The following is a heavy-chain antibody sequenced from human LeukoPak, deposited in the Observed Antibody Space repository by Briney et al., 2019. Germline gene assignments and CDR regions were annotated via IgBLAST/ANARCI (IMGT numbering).Heavy chain of an antibody. CDR1: A. CDR2: ISGSGGST. Sequence: AMIDPRQAPGKGLESFSAISGSGGSTYYADSVKARFTIPRDNSKNTLYLQMNSLRAEDTAVYYCAKIDFWIVYYIDYWGQGALVTVSS. V-gene: IGHV3-23*01. CDR3: AKIDFWIVYYIDY. J-gene: IGHJ4*02. D-gene: IGHD3-3*01.